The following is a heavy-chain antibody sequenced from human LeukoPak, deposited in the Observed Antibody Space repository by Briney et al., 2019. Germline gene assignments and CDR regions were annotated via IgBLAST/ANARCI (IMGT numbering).Heavy chain of an antibody. CDR1: GYTFTGYY. CDR3: ARERFVGGVPAAIGY. D-gene: IGHD2-2*01. V-gene: IGHV1-2*06. J-gene: IGHJ4*02. Sequence: ASVKVSCKASGYTFTGYYMHWVQQAPGQGLEWMGRINPNSGGTNYAQKFQGRVTMTRDTSISTAYMELSRLRSDDTAVYYCARERFVGGVPAAIGYWGQGTLVTVSS. CDR2: INPNSGGT.